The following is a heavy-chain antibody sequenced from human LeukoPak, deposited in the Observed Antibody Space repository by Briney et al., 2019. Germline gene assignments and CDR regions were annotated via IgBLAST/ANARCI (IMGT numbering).Heavy chain of an antibody. V-gene: IGHV4-4*02. CDR3: AREGRYFDWLYFDY. D-gene: IGHD3-9*01. J-gene: IGHJ4*02. CDR1: GGSISSSNW. Sequence: SETLSLTCAVSGGSISSSNWWSWVRQPPGKGLEWIGEIYYSGSTNYNPSLKSRVTISVDKSKNQFSLKLSSVTAADTAVYYCAREGRYFDWLYFDYWGQGTLVTVSS. CDR2: IYYSGST.